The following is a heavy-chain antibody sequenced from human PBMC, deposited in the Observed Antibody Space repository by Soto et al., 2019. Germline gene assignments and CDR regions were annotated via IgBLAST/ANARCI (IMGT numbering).Heavy chain of an antibody. V-gene: IGHV3-15*01. CDR2: IKSKTDGGTT. Sequence: EVQLVESGGGLVKPGGSLRLSCAASGFTFSNAWMSWVRQAPGKGLEWVGRIKSKTDGGTTDYAAPVKGRFTISRDDSKNTLYLQMNSLKTEDTAVYYCTTDHDVGGVVVVAATPVDYWGQGTLVTVSS. CDR1: GFTFSNAW. CDR3: TTDHDVGGVVVVAATPVDY. J-gene: IGHJ4*02. D-gene: IGHD2-15*01.